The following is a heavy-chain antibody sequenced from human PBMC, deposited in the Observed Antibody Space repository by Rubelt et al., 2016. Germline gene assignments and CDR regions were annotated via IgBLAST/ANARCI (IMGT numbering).Heavy chain of an antibody. CDR2: ITGSSSLI. V-gene: IGHV3-48*01. Sequence: RLSCTASALTLSTYSMNWVRQAPGKGLEWVSYITGSSSLIYYADSVKGRFTISRDNAKNSLFLPMNSLRVEDTALYYCASDNEGSWGQGTRVTVTS. CDR1: ALTLSTYS. D-gene: IGHD3-10*01. CDR3: ASDNEGS. J-gene: IGHJ4*02.